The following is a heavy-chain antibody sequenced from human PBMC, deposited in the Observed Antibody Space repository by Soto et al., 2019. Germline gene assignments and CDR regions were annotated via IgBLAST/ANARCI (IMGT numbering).Heavy chain of an antibody. CDR2: ISQSGNT. CDR1: SGSFSGYY. J-gene: IGHJ4*02. CDR3: ARAPKVSGSSQTRPDF. V-gene: IGHV4-34*01. D-gene: IGHD6-6*01. Sequence: RSLTCSIYSGSFSGYYWSWIRQPPGKGLEWIGEISQSGNTNYSPSLKSRVSISIDTSKKQFSLNLASVSAADTAVYYCARAPKVSGSSQTRPDFWGQGXLVTVYS.